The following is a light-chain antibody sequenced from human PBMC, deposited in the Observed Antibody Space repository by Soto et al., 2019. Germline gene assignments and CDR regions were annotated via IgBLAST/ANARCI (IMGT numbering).Light chain of an antibody. V-gene: IGKV3-20*01. CDR3: QPL. CDR1: QSVSSSY. CDR2: GAS. Sequence: EIVLTQSPGTLSLSPGERATLSCRASQSVSSSYLAWYQRKPGQAPRLLIYGASSRATGIPDRFSGSGSGTDFTLTFSRLEPEDFEVYYCQPLFAQGTRLEIK. J-gene: IGKJ5*01.